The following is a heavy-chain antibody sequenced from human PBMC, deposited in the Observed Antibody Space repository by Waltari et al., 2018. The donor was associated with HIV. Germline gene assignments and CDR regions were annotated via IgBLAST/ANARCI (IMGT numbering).Heavy chain of an antibody. CDR3: NTFEMGSTRNY. CDR1: GITFKNAW. CDR2: IRSKSDGGTT. D-gene: IGHD1-26*01. V-gene: IGHV3-15*01. J-gene: IGHJ4*02. Sequence: DVQLVESGGGLVKPGGSLRLSCAVSGITFKNAWLSWVRQGPGKGPQWLGHIRSKSDGGTTDYAAPVRGRFTISTDDLNNTMSLEMKSLKVEDTGVYYCNTFEMGSTRNYWGQGTLVTVSS.